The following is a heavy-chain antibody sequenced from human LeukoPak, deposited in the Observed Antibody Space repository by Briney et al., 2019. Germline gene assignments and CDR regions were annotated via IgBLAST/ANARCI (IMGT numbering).Heavy chain of an antibody. V-gene: IGHV3-30*02. CDR3: ATVLRWTIGDDAFDI. CDR1: GFTFSSYG. CDR2: IRYDGSNK. J-gene: IGHJ3*02. D-gene: IGHD4-23*01. Sequence: PGGSLRLSCAASGFTFSSYGMHWVRQAPGKGLEWVEFIRYDGSNKYYADSVKGRFTISRDNSKNTLYLQMNSLRAEDTAVYYCATVLRWTIGDDAFDIWGQGTMVTVSS.